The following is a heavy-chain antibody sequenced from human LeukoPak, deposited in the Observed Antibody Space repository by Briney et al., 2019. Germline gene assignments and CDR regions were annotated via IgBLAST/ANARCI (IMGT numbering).Heavy chain of an antibody. CDR3: ATLESGYFDY. CDR2: IPYSGST. V-gene: IGHV4-59*01. Sequence: SETLSLTCTVSGGSISGYYWSWIRQPPGKGLEWIGYIPYSGSTTYNPSLKSRVTISLDTSRYQFSLRLSTVTAADTAVYYCATLESGYFDYWGQGVLVTVSS. D-gene: IGHD1-26*01. J-gene: IGHJ4*02. CDR1: GGSISGYY.